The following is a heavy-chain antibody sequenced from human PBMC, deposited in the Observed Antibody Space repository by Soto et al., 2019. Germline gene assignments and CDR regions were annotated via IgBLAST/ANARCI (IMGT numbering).Heavy chain of an antibody. Sequence: PSETLSLTCAAYGRSFSGYYWSWIRQPPGKGLEWIGEINHSGSTYYNPSLKSRVTISVDRSKNQFSLKLSSVTAADTAVYYCAIIQRTATSYNYWAQGTLFRVS. V-gene: IGHV4-34*01. CDR2: INHSGST. D-gene: IGHD2-21*01. J-gene: IGHJ4*02. CDR1: GRSFSGYY. CDR3: AIIQRTATSYNY.